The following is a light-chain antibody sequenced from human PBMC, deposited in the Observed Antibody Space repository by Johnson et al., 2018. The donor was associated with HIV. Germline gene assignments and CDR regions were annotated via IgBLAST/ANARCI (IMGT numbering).Light chain of an antibody. V-gene: IGLV1-51*01. CDR2: DNN. CDR1: SSNIGNNY. Sequence: QSVLTQPPSVSAAPGQKVTISCSGSSSNIGNNYVSWYQQVQGTAPKLLIYDNNKRPSGIPDRFSGSKSGTSATLGITGLQTGDEADYYCGTWDSSLRVGFFGTGTKVTVL. CDR3: GTWDSSLRVGF. J-gene: IGLJ1*01.